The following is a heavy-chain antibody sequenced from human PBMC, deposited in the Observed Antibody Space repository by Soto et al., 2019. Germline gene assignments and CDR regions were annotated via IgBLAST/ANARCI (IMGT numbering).Heavy chain of an antibody. Sequence: QVQLVQSGAEVKKPGASVKVSCKASGYTFTSYDINWVRQATGQGLEWMGWMIPNRANTGYAQKFQGRLTMTRNTSISTASMELSSLRSEDTAVYYCARGNGGSYDWFDPWGQGTLVTVSS. CDR1: GYTFTSYD. CDR2: MIPNRANT. D-gene: IGHD1-26*01. CDR3: ARGNGGSYDWFDP. J-gene: IGHJ5*02. V-gene: IGHV1-8*01.